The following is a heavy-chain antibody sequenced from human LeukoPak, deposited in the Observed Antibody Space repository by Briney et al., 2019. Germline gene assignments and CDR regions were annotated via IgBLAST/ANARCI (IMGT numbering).Heavy chain of an antibody. D-gene: IGHD3-22*01. CDR2: ISSSSTYI. Sequence: GGSLRLSCAASGFTFSSYSMSWVRQAPGKGLEWVSSISSSSTYIYYVDSVKGRFTISRDDAKNSLYLQMNSLRAEDTAVYYCARSPDYYDSSGEFDYWGQGTLVTVSS. CDR1: GFTFSSYS. J-gene: IGHJ4*02. V-gene: IGHV3-21*01. CDR3: ARSPDYYDSSGEFDY.